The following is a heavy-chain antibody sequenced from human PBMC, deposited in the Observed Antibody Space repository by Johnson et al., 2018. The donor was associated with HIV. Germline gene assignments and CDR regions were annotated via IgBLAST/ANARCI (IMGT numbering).Heavy chain of an antibody. J-gene: IGHJ3*02. Sequence: VQLVESGGGLVQPGGSLRLSCAASGFAFRTYWMVWVRQVPGKRPVWVARIYNDGSNKYYADSVKGRFTISRDNSKNTLYLQMNSLRTEDTALYYCVKDGSGDVRGAFDIWGQGTMVTVSS. CDR2: IYNDGSNK. D-gene: IGHD3-10*02. CDR3: VKDGSGDVRGAFDI. CDR1: GFAFRTYW. V-gene: IGHV3-74*01.